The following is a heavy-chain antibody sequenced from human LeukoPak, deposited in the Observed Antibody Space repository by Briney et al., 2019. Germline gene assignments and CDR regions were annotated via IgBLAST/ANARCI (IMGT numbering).Heavy chain of an antibody. D-gene: IGHD6-19*01. CDR3: ARESEIAVAAPKGAFDI. CDR2: ISYDGSNK. J-gene: IGHJ3*02. CDR1: GFTFSSYA. V-gene: IGHV3-30-3*01. Sequence: PGRSLRLSCAASGFTFSSYAMHWVRQAPGKGLEWVAVISYDGSNKYYADSVKGRFTISRDNSKNTLYLQMNSLRAEDTAVYYCARESEIAVAAPKGAFDIWGQGTMVTVSS.